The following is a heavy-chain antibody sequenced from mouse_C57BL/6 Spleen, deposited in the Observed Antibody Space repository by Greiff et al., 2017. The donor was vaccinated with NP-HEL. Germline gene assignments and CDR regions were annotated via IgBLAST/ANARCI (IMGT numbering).Heavy chain of an antibody. V-gene: IGHV1-82*01. CDR2: IYPGDGDT. CDR1: GYAFSSSW. Sequence: VQLQESGPELVKPGASVKISCKASGYAFSSSWMNWVKQRPGKGLEWIGRIYPGDGDTNYNGKFKSKATLTVDKSSSTAYMQLSSLTSEDSAVYYCAREMVTTTVDYWGQGTTLTVSS. J-gene: IGHJ2*01. CDR3: AREMVTTTVDY. D-gene: IGHD2-2*01.